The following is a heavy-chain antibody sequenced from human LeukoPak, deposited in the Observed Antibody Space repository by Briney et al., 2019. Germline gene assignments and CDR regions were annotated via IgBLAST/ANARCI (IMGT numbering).Heavy chain of an antibody. CDR1: GFTFDDYA. CDR2: ISWNSGSI. D-gene: IGHD6-13*01. Sequence: GGSLRLSCAASGFTFDDYAMHWVRHAPGKGLEWVSGISWNSGSIGYADSVKGRFTISRDNAKNSLYLQMNSLRTEDTALYYCAKTGIGSWSFDYWGQGTLVTVSS. J-gene: IGHJ4*02. CDR3: AKTGIGSWSFDY. V-gene: IGHV3-9*01.